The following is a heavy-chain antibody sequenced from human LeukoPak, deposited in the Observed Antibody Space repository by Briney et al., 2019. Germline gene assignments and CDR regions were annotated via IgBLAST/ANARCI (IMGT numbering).Heavy chain of an antibody. CDR2: ISSSGSII. Sequence: GGSLRLSCAASGFTFSSHDMNWVRQAPGKGLEWVSYISSSGSIIYYADSVKGRFTISRDNAKNSLYLQMNSLRAEDTAVYYCAREYRAVAARYWAFDIWGQGTMVTVSS. D-gene: IGHD6-19*01. CDR1: GFTFSSHD. V-gene: IGHV3-48*03. J-gene: IGHJ3*02. CDR3: AREYRAVAARYWAFDI.